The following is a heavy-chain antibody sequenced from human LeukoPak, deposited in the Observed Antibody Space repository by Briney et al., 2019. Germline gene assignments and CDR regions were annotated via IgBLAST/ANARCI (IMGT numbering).Heavy chain of an antibody. CDR1: GGSISSGGYY. D-gene: IGHD5-12*01. CDR3: ARFLIVATIRTGEFDY. V-gene: IGHV4-30-2*01. Sequence: SETLSLTCTVSGGSISSGGYYWSWIRQPPGKGLEWIGYIYHSGSTYYNPSLKSRVTISVDRSKNQFSLKLSSVTAADTAVYYCARFLIVATIRTGEFDYWGQGTLVTVSS. CDR2: IYHSGST. J-gene: IGHJ4*02.